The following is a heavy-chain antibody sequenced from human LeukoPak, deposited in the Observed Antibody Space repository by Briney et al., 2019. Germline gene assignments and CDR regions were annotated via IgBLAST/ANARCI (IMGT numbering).Heavy chain of an antibody. CDR3: AKGLAFGELTSDY. V-gene: IGHV1-69*04. Sequence: GASVKVSCKASGGTFSSYAISWVRQAPGQGLEWMGRIIPILGIANYAQKFQGRVTITADKSTSTAYMELSSLRSEDTAVCYCAKGLAFGELTSDYWGQGTLVTVSS. D-gene: IGHD3-10*01. CDR1: GGTFSSYA. CDR2: IIPILGIA. J-gene: IGHJ4*02.